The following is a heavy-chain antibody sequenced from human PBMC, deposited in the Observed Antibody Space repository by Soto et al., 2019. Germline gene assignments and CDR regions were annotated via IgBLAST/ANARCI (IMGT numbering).Heavy chain of an antibody. D-gene: IGHD6-13*01. CDR2: IYYSGST. Sequence: QVQLQESGPGLVKPSETLSLTCTVSGGSISSYYWSWIRQPPGKGLEWIGYIYYSGSTNYNPSLKRRVTISVDTSKNQFSLKLRYVTAADTAVYYCARSALYSSSWYFDYWGQGTLVTVSS. CDR1: GGSISSYY. CDR3: ARSALYSSSWYFDY. J-gene: IGHJ4*02. V-gene: IGHV4-59*01.